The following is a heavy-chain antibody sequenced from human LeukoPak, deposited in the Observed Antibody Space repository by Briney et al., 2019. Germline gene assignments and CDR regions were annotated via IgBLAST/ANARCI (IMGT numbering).Heavy chain of an antibody. CDR3: AKELRESGSY. V-gene: IGHV3-23*01. Sequence: GGSLRLSCAASGLTFSTYAMSWVRQAPGKGLEWVSAISGSGGSTYYADSVKGRFTISRDNSRNTLYLQMNSLRAEDTAVYYCAKELRESGSYWGQGTLVTVSS. CDR2: ISGSGGST. D-gene: IGHD3-10*01. J-gene: IGHJ4*02. CDR1: GLTFSTYA.